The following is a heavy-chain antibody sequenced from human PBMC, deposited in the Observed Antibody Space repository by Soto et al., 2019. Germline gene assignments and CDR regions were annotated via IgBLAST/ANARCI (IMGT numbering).Heavy chain of an antibody. V-gene: IGHV3-11*01. CDR2: ISSSASII. CDR3: AREGPLGAFDI. CDR1: GFTFSDYY. J-gene: IGHJ3*02. Sequence: QVQLVESGGGLVKPGESLRLSCEASGFTFSDYYMSWIRQAPGKGLEWVSYISSSASIIYHADSMRGRFTISRDNAKNSLFVQMSSLRAEDTAVYYCAREGPLGAFDIWGQGTMVTVSS.